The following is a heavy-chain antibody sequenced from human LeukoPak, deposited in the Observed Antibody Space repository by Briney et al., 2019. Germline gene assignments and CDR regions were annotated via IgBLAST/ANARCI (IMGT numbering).Heavy chain of an antibody. J-gene: IGHJ4*02. CDR3: AKLAYGDYDY. V-gene: IGHV3-30*18. D-gene: IGHD4-17*01. CDR2: ISYDGSNK. CDR1: GFTFSSYG. Sequence: GGSLRLSCAASGFTFSSYGMHWVRQAPGKGLEWVAVISYDGSNKFYADSVKGRFTISRDNSKNTLYLQMNSLRAEDTAVYYCAKLAYGDYDYWGQGTLVTVSS.